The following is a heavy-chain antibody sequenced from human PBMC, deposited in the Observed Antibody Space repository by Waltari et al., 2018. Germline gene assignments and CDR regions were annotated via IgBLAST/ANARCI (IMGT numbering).Heavy chain of an antibody. CDR3: ARPQRRFLEWLLSGTVYGMDV. CDR1: GGSFSGYY. J-gene: IGHJ6*02. Sequence: QVQLQQWGAGLLKPSETLSLTCAVYGGSFSGYYWRWLRQPPGKGLGWIGEINHSGSTNYNPSLKSRVTISVDTSKNQFSLKLSSVTAADTAVYYCARPQRRFLEWLLSGTVYGMDVWGQGTTVTVSS. CDR2: INHSGST. V-gene: IGHV4-34*01. D-gene: IGHD3-3*01.